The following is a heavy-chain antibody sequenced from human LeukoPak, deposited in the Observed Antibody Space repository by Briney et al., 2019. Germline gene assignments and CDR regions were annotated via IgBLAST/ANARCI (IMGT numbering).Heavy chain of an antibody. J-gene: IGHJ4*02. Sequence: GGSLRLSCVASGYPFSSYWMTWVRQAPGKGLEWVANIKQDGSKKSYVDSVKGRFTISRDNAKNSLYLQMNSLRAEDTAIYYCTRVGYIDEGIDYWGQGTLVTVSS. CDR1: GYPFSSYW. V-gene: IGHV3-7*04. D-gene: IGHD5-24*01. CDR3: TRVGYIDEGIDY. CDR2: IKQDGSKK.